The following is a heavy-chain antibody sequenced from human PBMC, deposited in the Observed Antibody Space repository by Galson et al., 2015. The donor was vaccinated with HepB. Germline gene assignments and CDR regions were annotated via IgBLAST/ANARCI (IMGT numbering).Heavy chain of an antibody. V-gene: IGHV5-51*01. Sequence: QSGAEVKEPGESLRISCQGSGYFFLNYWIGWVRQRPGKGLEWMGIMYPRDADIRYSPSFQGQVTISADKSNSTAYLQWSRLEASDTAMYYCARLGDEGSGYLPDYFDLWGQGTLVTVSS. CDR2: MYPRDADI. J-gene: IGHJ4*02. CDR1: GYFFLNYW. CDR3: ARLGDEGSGYLPDYFDL. D-gene: IGHD3-3*01.